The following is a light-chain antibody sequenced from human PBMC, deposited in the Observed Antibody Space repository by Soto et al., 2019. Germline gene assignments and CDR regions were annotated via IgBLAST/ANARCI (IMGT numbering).Light chain of an antibody. J-gene: IGLJ2*01. Sequence: QSALTQPRSVSGSPGQSVTIACTGTSGDVGGYNFVSWYQQHPGKAHKLLIHDDTGRPSGVPDRFSASKSGTPAALTISGLQADDEADYYCGSYAGSFTGLLGGGTKLTVL. V-gene: IGLV2-11*01. CDR2: DDT. CDR1: SGDVGGYNF. CDR3: GSYAGSFTGL.